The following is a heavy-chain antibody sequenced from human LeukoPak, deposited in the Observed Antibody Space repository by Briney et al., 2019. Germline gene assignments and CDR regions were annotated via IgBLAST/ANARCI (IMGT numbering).Heavy chain of an antibody. D-gene: IGHD2/OR15-2a*01. Sequence: SETLSLTCTVSGGSISSGDYYWSWIRQPPGKGLEWIGYIYYSGSTYYNPSLKSRVTISVDTSKNQFSLKLSSVTAADTAVYYCARAPRIQPQNWFDPWGQGTLVTVSS. CDR3: ARAPRIQPQNWFDP. CDR1: GGSISSGDYY. CDR2: IYYSGST. V-gene: IGHV4-30-4*08. J-gene: IGHJ5*02.